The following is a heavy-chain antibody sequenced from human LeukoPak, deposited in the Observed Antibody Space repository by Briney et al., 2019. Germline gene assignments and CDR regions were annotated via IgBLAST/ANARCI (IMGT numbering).Heavy chain of an antibody. V-gene: IGHV3-7*04. J-gene: IGHJ4*02. D-gene: IGHD3-16*01. CDR1: GFTFSSYW. CDR2: IKLDGSEN. CDR3: ARAGGGVHDY. Sequence: PGGSLRLSCAASGFTFSSYWMSWVRQAPGKGLQWVANIKLDGSENYYVDSVRGRFTISRDNAKNSLYLQMNSLRVEDTAVYYCARAGGGVHDYWGQGTLVTVSS.